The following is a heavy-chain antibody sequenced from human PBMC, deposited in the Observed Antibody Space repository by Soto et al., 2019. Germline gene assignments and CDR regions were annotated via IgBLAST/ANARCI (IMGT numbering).Heavy chain of an antibody. J-gene: IGHJ5*02. Sequence: PSETLSLTCTVSGGSISSSSYYWGWIRQPPGKGLEWIGSIYYSGSTYYNPSLKSRVTISVDTSKNQFSLKLSSVTAADTAVYYCVNDRLDSSPESNWFDPWGQGTLVTVSS. D-gene: IGHD6-13*01. CDR3: VNDRLDSSPESNWFDP. V-gene: IGHV4-39*01. CDR2: IYYSGST. CDR1: GGSISSSSYY.